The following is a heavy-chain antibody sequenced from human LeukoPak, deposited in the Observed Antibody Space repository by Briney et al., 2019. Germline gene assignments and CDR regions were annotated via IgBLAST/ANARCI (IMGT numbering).Heavy chain of an antibody. CDR1: GGSISSSSYY. D-gene: IGHD1-14*01. J-gene: IGHJ6*02. CDR2: IYYSGST. Sequence: SETLSLTCTVSGGSISSSSYYWGWIRQPPGEGLEWIGSIYYSGSTYYNPSVKSRVTMSVDTSNNQFSLKLTSVTAADTAVYCCARQPPQYYGMDVWGQGTTVTVSS. CDR3: ARQPPQYYGMDV. V-gene: IGHV4-39*07.